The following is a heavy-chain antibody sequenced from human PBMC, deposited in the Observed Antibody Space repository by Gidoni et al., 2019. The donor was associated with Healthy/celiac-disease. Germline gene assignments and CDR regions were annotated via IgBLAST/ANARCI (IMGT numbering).Heavy chain of an antibody. V-gene: IGHV4-4*02. CDR2: IYHSGST. CDR3: ARDAKYYGSGSYGYFDY. CDR1: GGSISSSNW. J-gene: IGHJ4*02. Sequence: QVQLQESGPGLVKPSGTLSLTCAVSGGSISSSNWWRWVRQPPGKGLEWIGEIYHSGSTNYNPSRKSRVTISVDKSKNQFSLKLSSVTAADTAVYYCARDAKYYGSGSYGYFDYWGQGTLVTVSS. D-gene: IGHD3-10*01.